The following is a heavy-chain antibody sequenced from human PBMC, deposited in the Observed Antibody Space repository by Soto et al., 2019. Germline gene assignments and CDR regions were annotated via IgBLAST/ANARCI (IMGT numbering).Heavy chain of an antibody. J-gene: IGHJ6*02. V-gene: IGHV4-39*01. CDR1: GGSTSSSSYY. D-gene: IGHD3-3*01. CDR2: IYYSGST. CDR3: ASITIFGVVIFPRYYYYGMDV. Sequence: PSETLSLTCTVSGGSTSSSSYYWGWIRQPPGKGLEWIGSIYYSGSTYYNPSLKSRVTISVDTSKNQFSLKLSSVTAADTAVYYCASITIFGVVIFPRYYYYGMDVWGQGTTVTVSS.